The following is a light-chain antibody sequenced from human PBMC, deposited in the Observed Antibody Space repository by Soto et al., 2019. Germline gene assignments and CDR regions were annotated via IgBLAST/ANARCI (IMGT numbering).Light chain of an antibody. J-gene: IGLJ3*02. CDR1: SSDVGGYDY. Sequence: QSALTQPASVSGSPGQSITISCTGTSSDVGGYDYVSWYQQHPGKAPKLMIYDVSNRPSGVSNRFSASKSGNTASLTISGLQPEDEADYFCSSYTSSSTGVFGGGTKLTVL. V-gene: IGLV2-14*03. CDR3: SSYTSSSTGV. CDR2: DVS.